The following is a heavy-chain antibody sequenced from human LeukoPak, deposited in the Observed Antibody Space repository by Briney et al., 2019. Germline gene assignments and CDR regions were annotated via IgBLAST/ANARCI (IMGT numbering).Heavy chain of an antibody. CDR3: AGGGLPASFDY. Sequence: ASVKVSCKASGYTFTGSYLHWVRQAPGQGLEWMGWINPNSGDTKYTQTFQGRVTMTRDTSINTAFMELSSLRSDDTALYYCAGGGLPASFDYWGQGTLVTVSS. CDR2: INPNSGDT. V-gene: IGHV1-2*02. D-gene: IGHD2-21*02. CDR1: GYTFTGSY. J-gene: IGHJ4*02.